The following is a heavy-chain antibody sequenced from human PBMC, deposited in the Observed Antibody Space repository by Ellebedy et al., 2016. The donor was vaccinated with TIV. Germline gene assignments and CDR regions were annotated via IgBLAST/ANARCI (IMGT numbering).Heavy chain of an antibody. CDR2: VIASGKST. CDR1: GFTFRNYA. V-gene: IGHV3-23*01. D-gene: IGHD5-12*01. CDR3: TAGGGYRFDH. J-gene: IGHJ4*02. Sequence: GGSLRLSXAGSGFTFRNYAMYWVRQTPEKGLEWVSTVIASGKSTYYADSVKGRFTISRDNSKNTLYLQMDSLRVDDTAVYYCTAGGGYRFDHWGQGTLVVVSS.